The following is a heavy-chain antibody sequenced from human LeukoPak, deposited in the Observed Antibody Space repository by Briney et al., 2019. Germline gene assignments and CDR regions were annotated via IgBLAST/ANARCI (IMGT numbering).Heavy chain of an antibody. CDR1: GGXISRYY. Sequence: SETLSLTCTVSGGXISRYYWSWIRQSPGKGLEWIGYIYSTGSTNSSPSLKSRVTISVDTSKNQFSLILRSVTAADTAVYYCARVAGAYWYFDLWGRGTLVTVSS. CDR3: ARVAGAYWYFDL. D-gene: IGHD6-19*01. CDR2: IYSTGST. V-gene: IGHV4-59*01. J-gene: IGHJ2*01.